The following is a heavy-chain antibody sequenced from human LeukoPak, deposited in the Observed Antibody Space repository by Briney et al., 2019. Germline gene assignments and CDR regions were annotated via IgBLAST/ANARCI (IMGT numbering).Heavy chain of an antibody. J-gene: IGHJ5*02. CDR2: IIPIFGTA. CDR3: AGGGYCSSTSCLPDWFDP. D-gene: IGHD2-2*01. V-gene: IGHV1-69*13. Sequence: SVKVPCKASGGTFSSYAISGVRQAPGQGLDWMGGIIPIFGTANYAQKFQGRVTITADESTSTAYMELSSLRSEDTAVYYCAGGGYCSSTSCLPDWFDPWGQGTLVTVSS. CDR1: GGTFSSYA.